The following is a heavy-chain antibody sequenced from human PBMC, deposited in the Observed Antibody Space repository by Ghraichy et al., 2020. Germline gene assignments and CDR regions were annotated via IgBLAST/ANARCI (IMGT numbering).Heavy chain of an antibody. CDR3: ARGRRSTTVTSGADY. CDR2: INHSGST. CDR1: GGSFSGYY. Sequence: SQTLSLTCAVYGGSFSGYYWSWIRQPPGKGLEWIGEINHSGSTNYNPSLKSRITISVDTSKNQFSLKLSSVTAADTAVYYCARGRRSTTVTSGADYWGQGTLVTVSS. J-gene: IGHJ4*02. V-gene: IGHV4-34*01. D-gene: IGHD4-11*01.